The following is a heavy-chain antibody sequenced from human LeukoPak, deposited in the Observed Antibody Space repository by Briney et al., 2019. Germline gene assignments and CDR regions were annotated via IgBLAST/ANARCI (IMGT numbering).Heavy chain of an antibody. V-gene: IGHV1-69*13. CDR2: IIPIFGTA. J-gene: IGHJ6*03. Sequence: ASVKVSCKASAGTFSSYAISWVRQAPGQGLEWMGGIIPIFGTANYAQKFQGRVTITADESTSTAYMELSSLRSEDTAVYYCARVGCSSTSCSRYYYYYMDVWGKGTTVTVSS. CDR1: AGTFSSYA. CDR3: ARVGCSSTSCSRYYYYYMDV. D-gene: IGHD2-2*01.